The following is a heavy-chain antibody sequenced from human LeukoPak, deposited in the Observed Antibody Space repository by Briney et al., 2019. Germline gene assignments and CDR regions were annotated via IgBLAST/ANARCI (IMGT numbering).Heavy chain of an antibody. CDR3: AREYYYYESTGYQYYFDS. Sequence: SETLSLTCTVSGGSISSGGYYWSWIRQPPGKGLEWIGYIYYSGSTYYNPSLKSRVTISVDTSKNQFSLKLSSVTAADTAVYYCAREYYYYESTGYQYYFDSWGQGTLVTVSS. J-gene: IGHJ4*02. CDR1: GGSISSGGYY. V-gene: IGHV4-30-4*08. D-gene: IGHD3-22*01. CDR2: IYYSGST.